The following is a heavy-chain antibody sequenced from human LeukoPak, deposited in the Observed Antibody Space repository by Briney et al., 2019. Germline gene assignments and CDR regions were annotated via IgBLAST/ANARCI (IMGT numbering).Heavy chain of an antibody. D-gene: IGHD6-19*01. Sequence: PSETLSLTCTVSGGSISTNSNYWGWIRQPPGKGLEWIGSIYYSGTTYYNPSLKSRVTISVDTSKNQFSLKLSSVTAADTAVYYCARARYSSGWYYFDYWGQGTLVTVSS. CDR2: IYYSGTT. V-gene: IGHV4-39*07. CDR1: GGSISTNSNY. CDR3: ARARYSSGWYYFDY. J-gene: IGHJ4*02.